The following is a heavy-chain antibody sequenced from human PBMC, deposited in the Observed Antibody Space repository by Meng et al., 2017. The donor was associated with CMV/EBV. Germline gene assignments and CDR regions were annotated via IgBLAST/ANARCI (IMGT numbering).Heavy chain of an antibody. D-gene: IGHD3-10*01. CDR3: AKDRVGMDYYGSGSYMGIYGMDV. J-gene: IGHJ6*02. CDR1: GFTFSSYG. V-gene: IGHV3-33*06. Sequence: GESLKISCAASGFTFSSYGMHWVRQAPGKGLEWVAVIWYDGSNKYYADSVKGRFTISRDNSKNTLYLQMNSLRAEDTAVYYCAKDRVGMDYYGSGSYMGIYGMDVWGQGTTVTVSS. CDR2: IWYDGSNK.